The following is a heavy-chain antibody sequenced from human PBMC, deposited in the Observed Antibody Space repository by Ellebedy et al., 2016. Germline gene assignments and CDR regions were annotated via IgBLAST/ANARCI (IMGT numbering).Heavy chain of an antibody. V-gene: IGHV3-21*01. CDR3: ARDDYGVTGVDY. J-gene: IGHJ4*02. Sequence: GGSLRLSXAASGFTFSSYSMNWVRQAPGKGLEWVSSISSSSSYIYYADSVKGRFTISRDNAKNSLYLQMNSLRAEDTAVYYCARDDYGVTGVDYWGQGTLVTVSS. CDR1: GFTFSSYS. D-gene: IGHD4-17*01. CDR2: ISSSSSYI.